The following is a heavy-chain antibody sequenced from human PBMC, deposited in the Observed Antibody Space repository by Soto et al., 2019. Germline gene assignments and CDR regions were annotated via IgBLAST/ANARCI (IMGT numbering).Heavy chain of an antibody. Sequence: GGSLRLSCAASGFTFSSYSMNWVRQAPGKGLEWVSSISSSSSYIYYADSVKGRFTISRDNAKNSLYLQMNSLRAEDTAVYYCARLAMVRGVIITPGDPPPDYWGQGTLVTVSS. CDR2: ISSSSSYI. D-gene: IGHD3-10*01. CDR1: GFTFSSYS. J-gene: IGHJ4*02. CDR3: ARLAMVRGVIITPGDPPPDY. V-gene: IGHV3-21*01.